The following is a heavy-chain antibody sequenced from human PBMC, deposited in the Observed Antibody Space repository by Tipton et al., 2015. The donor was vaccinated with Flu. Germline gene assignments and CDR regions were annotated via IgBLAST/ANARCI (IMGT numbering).Heavy chain of an antibody. CDR1: GFNLDDYA. D-gene: IGHD3/OR15-3a*01. CDR3: SKGKVDSSLGAVDV. Sequence: QLVQSGGGLIQRGGSLRLSCAASGFNLDDYAMHWVRQRPGKGLEWVSGVNWSGSYKHYADSVKGRFAISRDNAKKFLYLQLNNLRPEDTALYFCSKGKVDSSLGAVDVWGHGTLVTVSS. J-gene: IGHJ3*01. V-gene: IGHV3-9*01. CDR2: VNWSGSYK.